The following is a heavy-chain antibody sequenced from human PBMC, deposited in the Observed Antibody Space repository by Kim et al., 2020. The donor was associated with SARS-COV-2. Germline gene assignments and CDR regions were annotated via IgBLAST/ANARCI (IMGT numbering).Heavy chain of an antibody. V-gene: IGHV1-3*01. CDR3: AREALGDWFDP. J-gene: IGHJ5*02. Sequence: KYSQKFQGRVTITRDTSASTAYMELSSRRSEDTAVYYCAREALGDWFDPWGQGTLVTVSS.